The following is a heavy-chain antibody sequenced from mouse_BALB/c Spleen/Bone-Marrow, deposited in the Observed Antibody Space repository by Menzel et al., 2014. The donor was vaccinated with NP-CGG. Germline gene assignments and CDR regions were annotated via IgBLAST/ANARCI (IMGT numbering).Heavy chain of an antibody. D-gene: IGHD4-1*01. Sequence: QVQLKHSGAELVKPGTSVKLSCKASGYNFTSYWINWVKLRPGQGLEWIGDIYPGSGSTNYNEKFKSKATLTVDTSSSTAYMQLSSLASEDSALYYCARGAWANWDYFDYWGQGTTLTVPS. CDR2: IYPGSGST. CDR1: GYNFTSYW. CDR3: ARGAWANWDYFDY. V-gene: IGHV1-55*01. J-gene: IGHJ2*01.